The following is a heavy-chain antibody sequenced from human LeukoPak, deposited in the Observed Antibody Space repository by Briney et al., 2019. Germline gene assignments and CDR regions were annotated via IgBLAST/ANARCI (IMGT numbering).Heavy chain of an antibody. D-gene: IGHD3-3*01. V-gene: IGHV4-30-4*07. CDR3: ARGYDFWSGLLGGWFDP. CDR2: IYYSGST. J-gene: IGHJ5*02. CDR1: DDSISSAGYS. Sequence: SETLSLTCAVSDDSISSAGYSWSWIRQSPGKGLEWIAYIYYSGSTYYNPSLKSRVTISLDTSKNQFSLKLNSVTAADTAVYYCARGYDFWSGLLGGWFDPWGHGTLVTVSS.